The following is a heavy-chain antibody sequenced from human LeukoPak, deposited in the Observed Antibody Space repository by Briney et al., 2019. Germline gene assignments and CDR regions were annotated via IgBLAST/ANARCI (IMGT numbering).Heavy chain of an antibody. CDR1: GYTFTSYG. CDR3: ARDMPHYDFWSGYWHGMDV. D-gene: IGHD3-3*01. J-gene: IGHJ6*02. CDR2: ISAYNGNT. V-gene: IGHV1-18*01. Sequence: GASVKVSCKASGYTFTSYGISWVRQAPGPGLGWVGWISAYNGNTNYAQKLQGRVTMTTDTSTSTAYMELRSLRSDDTAVYYCARDMPHYDFWSGYWHGMDVWGQGTTVTVSS.